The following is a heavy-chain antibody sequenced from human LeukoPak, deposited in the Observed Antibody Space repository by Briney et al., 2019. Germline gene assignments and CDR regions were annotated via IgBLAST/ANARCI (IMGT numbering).Heavy chain of an antibody. D-gene: IGHD5-18*01. V-gene: IGHV4-59*12. CDR2: IYYSGST. J-gene: IGHJ4*02. CDR1: GGSISSYY. Sequence: SETLSLTCTVSGGSISSYYWSWIRQPPGKGLEWIGYIYYSGSTNYNPSLKSRVTISVATSKNQFSLKLSSVTAADTAVYYCARERQLWPLIDYWGQGTLVTVSS. CDR3: ARERQLWPLIDY.